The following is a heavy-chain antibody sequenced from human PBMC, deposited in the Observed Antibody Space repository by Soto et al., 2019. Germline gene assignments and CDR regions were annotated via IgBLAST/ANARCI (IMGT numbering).Heavy chain of an antibody. CDR2: ISGSGGHT. CDR1: GFSFFSYA. V-gene: IGHV3-23*01. D-gene: IGHD2-8*01. CDR3: AKIEMGWFAH. Sequence: PGGSLRLSCTGSGFSFFSYAMSWVRQAPGKGLEWVSTISGSGGHTYYADSVKGRFVVSRYNDKNTVYLHMSSLTGEDTAVYFCAKIEMGWFAHWGQGTHVTVPQ. J-gene: IGHJ5*02.